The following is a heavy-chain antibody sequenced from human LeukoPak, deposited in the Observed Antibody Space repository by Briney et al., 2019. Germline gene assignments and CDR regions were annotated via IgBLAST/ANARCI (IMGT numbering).Heavy chain of an antibody. CDR3: ARQRPPSRLFKNWFDP. J-gene: IGHJ5*02. D-gene: IGHD3-22*01. V-gene: IGHV4-39*01. Sequence: PGGSLRLSCAASGFTFSSFALSWIRQPPGKGLEWIGSIYYSGSTYYNPSLKSRVTISVDTSKNQFSLKLSSVTAADTAVYYCARQRPPSRLFKNWFDPWGQGTLVTVSS. CDR2: IYYSGST. CDR1: GFTFSSFA.